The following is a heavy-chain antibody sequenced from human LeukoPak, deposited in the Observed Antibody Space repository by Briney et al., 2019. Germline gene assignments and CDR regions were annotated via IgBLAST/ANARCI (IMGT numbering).Heavy chain of an antibody. CDR2: INPISGGT. Sequence: VASVKVSCKASGYTFTGYYMHWVRQAPGQGLQWMGWINPISGGTDYAEKFQGRVTMTRDTSISTAYMDLSRLKSDDTAVYYCVXVAMAGNFNWFDPWGQGTLITVSS. CDR1: GYTFTGYY. J-gene: IGHJ5*02. CDR3: VXVAMAGNFNWFDP. V-gene: IGHV1-2*02. D-gene: IGHD6-19*01.